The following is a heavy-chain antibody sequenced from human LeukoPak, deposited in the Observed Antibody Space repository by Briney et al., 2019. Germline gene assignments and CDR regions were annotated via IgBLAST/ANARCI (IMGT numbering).Heavy chain of an antibody. D-gene: IGHD3-22*01. CDR1: GGSNSSYY. V-gene: IGHV4-59*01. CDR3: ARGGGYYYDSSGYSYFDY. Sequence: PSETLSLTCTVSGGSNSSYYWSWIRQPPGKGLEWIGYIYYSGSTNYNPSLKSRVTISVDTSKNQFSLKLSSVTAADTAVYYCARGGGYYYDSSGYSYFDYWGQGTLVTVSS. CDR2: IYYSGST. J-gene: IGHJ4*02.